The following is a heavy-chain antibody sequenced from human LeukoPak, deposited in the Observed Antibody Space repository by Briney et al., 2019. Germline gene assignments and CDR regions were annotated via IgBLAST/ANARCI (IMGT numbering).Heavy chain of an antibody. Sequence: GGSLRLSCAASGLTFSTYWMTWVRQAPGKGLEWVASINKDGSEQYYVDSVKGRFTISRDNAKNSLSLQVSSLRAEDTAVYYCTRGGATSSWYWFFWGQGTLVTVSS. V-gene: IGHV3-7*01. CDR2: INKDGSEQ. CDR3: TRGGATSSWYWFF. D-gene: IGHD6-13*01. J-gene: IGHJ4*02. CDR1: GLTFSTYW.